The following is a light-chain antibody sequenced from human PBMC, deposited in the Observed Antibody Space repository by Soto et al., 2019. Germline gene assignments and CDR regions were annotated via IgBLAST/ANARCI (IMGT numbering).Light chain of an antibody. CDR3: QQYNNWPPT. CDR1: QGVRSN. Sequence: DIVLTQFPGTLSLSPGERATLSCRASQGVRSNLAWYQQKPGQAPRPLIYTASTRATGVPARFSGSGSGTEFTLTISSLQSEDFAVYYCQQYNNWPPTFGQGTKVDI. J-gene: IGKJ1*01. CDR2: TAS. V-gene: IGKV3-15*01.